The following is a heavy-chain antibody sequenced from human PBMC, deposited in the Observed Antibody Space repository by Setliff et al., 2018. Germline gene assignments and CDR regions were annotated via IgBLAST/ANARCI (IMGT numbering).Heavy chain of an antibody. Sequence: SETLSLTCAVSGYFISSGYYWGWIRQPPGKGLEWIGSIYHSGSTYYNPSLKSRVTISVGTSKKQFSLKLSSVTAADTAVYYCARRHCSGGSCYSLNYFDYWGQGTLVTVSS. D-gene: IGHD2-15*01. V-gene: IGHV4-38-2*01. CDR2: IYHSGST. CDR1: GYFISSGYY. CDR3: ARRHCSGGSCYSLNYFDY. J-gene: IGHJ4*02.